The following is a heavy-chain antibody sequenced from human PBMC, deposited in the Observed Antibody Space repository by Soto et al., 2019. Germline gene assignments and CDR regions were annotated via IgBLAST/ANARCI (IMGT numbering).Heavy chain of an antibody. CDR2: ISGSGGST. CDR3: ARVWDSDIGGAGLVLGPDYYFDY. CDR1: GFTFTRFA. D-gene: IGHD1-26*01. V-gene: IGHV3-23*01. J-gene: IGHJ4*02. Sequence: GGSLRLSCAASGFTFTRFAMSWVRQAPGKGLEWVSAISGSGGSTYDADSVKGRFTISRDNSKSTFYLQMNGLRAEDTAVYYCARVWDSDIGGAGLVLGPDYYFDYWGQGILVTVSS.